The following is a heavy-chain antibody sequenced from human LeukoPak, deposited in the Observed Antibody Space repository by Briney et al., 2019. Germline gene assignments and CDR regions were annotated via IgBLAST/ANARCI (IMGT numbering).Heavy chain of an antibody. Sequence: SETLSLTCAVSGGSIGSGGYSWSWIRQPPGKGLEWIGYIYHSGSTYYNPSLKSRVTISVDRSKNQFSLKLSSVTAADTAVYYCARDIPYGVYWYFDLWGRGTLVTVSS. V-gene: IGHV4-30-2*01. CDR2: IYHSGST. CDR3: ARDIPYGVYWYFDL. D-gene: IGHD4-17*01. J-gene: IGHJ2*01. CDR1: GGSIGSGGYS.